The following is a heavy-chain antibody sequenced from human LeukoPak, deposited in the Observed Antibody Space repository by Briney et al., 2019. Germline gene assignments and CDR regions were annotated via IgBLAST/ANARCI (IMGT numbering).Heavy chain of an antibody. J-gene: IGHJ4*02. V-gene: IGHV3-53*04. Sequence: GGSLRLSCAASGFTVSSNYMSWVRQAPGKGLEWVSVIYSGGSTYYADSVKGRFTISRHNSKNTLYLQMNSLRAEDTAVYYCAKRNYGDPGYFDYWGQGTLVTVSS. CDR1: GFTVSSNY. D-gene: IGHD4-17*01. CDR2: IYSGGST. CDR3: AKRNYGDPGYFDY.